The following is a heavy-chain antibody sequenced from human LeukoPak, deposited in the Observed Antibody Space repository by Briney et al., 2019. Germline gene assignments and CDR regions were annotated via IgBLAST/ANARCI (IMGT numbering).Heavy chain of an antibody. CDR3: AYCGGDCYSYWFDP. Sequence: SETLSLTCAVYGGSSSGYYWSWIRQPPGKGLEWIGEINHSGSTNYNPSLKSRVTISVDTSKNQFSLKLSSVTAADTAVYYCAYCGGDCYSYWFDPWGQGTLVTVSS. D-gene: IGHD2-21*02. J-gene: IGHJ5*02. V-gene: IGHV4-34*01. CDR1: GGSSSGYY. CDR2: INHSGST.